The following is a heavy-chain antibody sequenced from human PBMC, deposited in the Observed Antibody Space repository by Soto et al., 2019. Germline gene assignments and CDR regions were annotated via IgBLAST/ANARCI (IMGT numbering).Heavy chain of an antibody. CDR3: ARDVRDCSGGSCYSGVDY. V-gene: IGHV3-66*01. Sequence: PGGSLRLSCAASGFTVSSNYMSWVRQAQGKGLEWVSVIYSGGSTYYADSVKGRFTISRDNSKNTLYLQMNSLRAEDTAVYYCARDVRDCSGGSCYSGVDYWGQGTLVTVSS. CDR2: IYSGGST. D-gene: IGHD2-15*01. CDR1: GFTVSSNY. J-gene: IGHJ4*02.